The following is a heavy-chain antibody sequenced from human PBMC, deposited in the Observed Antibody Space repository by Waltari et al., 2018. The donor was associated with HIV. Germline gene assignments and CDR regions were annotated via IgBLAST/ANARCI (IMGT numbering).Heavy chain of an antibody. D-gene: IGHD6-19*01. CDR3: ARGSDRDNSGWVDQFDY. CDR1: GESFSGYS. Sequence: QVQLQQWGAGLLKPSETLSLTCAVYGESFSGYSWSWIRQSPGKGLEWIGEINHSGSTNYNPSLKSRVTVSVDTSKSQFSLKLSSVTAADTAVYYCARGSDRDNSGWVDQFDYWGQGTLVTVSS. V-gene: IGHV4-34*01. J-gene: IGHJ4*02. CDR2: INHSGST.